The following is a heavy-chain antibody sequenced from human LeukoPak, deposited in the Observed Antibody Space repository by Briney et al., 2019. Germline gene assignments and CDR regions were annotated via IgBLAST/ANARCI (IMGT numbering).Heavy chain of an antibody. CDR1: GGSISNYY. CDR3: AGLGDRSGYSPFDY. CDR2: IYYSGST. Sequence: SETLSLTCTVSGGSISNYYWSWIRQPPGKGLEWIGYIYYSGSTNYNPSLKSRVTISVDTSKNQFALKLSSVTAADTAMYYWAGLGDRSGYSPFDYGGQGPLVSVS. V-gene: IGHV4-59*01. D-gene: IGHD3-22*01. J-gene: IGHJ4*02.